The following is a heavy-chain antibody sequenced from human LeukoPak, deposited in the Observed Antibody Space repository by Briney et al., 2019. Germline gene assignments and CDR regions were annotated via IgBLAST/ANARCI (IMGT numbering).Heavy chain of an antibody. CDR3: ARDRIQLWLSWYFDL. J-gene: IGHJ2*01. CDR2: IKQDGSDK. CDR1: GFTFSSYW. V-gene: IGHV3-7*01. D-gene: IGHD5-18*01. Sequence: GGSLRLSCAASGFTFSSYWMSWVRQAPGKGLEWVANIKQDGSDKYYVDSVKGRFTISRDNAKNSVYLQMNSLRAEDTAVYYCARDRIQLWLSWYFDLWGRGTLVTVSS.